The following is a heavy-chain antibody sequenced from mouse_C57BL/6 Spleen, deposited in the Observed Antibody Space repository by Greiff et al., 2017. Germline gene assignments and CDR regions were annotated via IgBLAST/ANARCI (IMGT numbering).Heavy chain of an antibody. CDR1: GYTFTDYY. Sequence: VQLQQSGPELVKPGASVKISCKASGYTFTDYYMNWVKQSHGKSLEWIGDINPNNGGTSYNQKFKGKATLTVDKSSTTAYMELRSLTSEDSAVYYCARSSSGYFDYWGQGTTLTVSS. V-gene: IGHV1-26*01. CDR3: ARSSSGYFDY. CDR2: INPNNGGT. J-gene: IGHJ2*01. D-gene: IGHD3-2*02.